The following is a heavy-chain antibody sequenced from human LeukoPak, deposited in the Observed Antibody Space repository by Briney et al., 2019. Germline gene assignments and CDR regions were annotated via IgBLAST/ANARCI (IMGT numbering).Heavy chain of an antibody. D-gene: IGHD2-15*01. CDR2: ISYDGSNK. CDR1: GFTFSSYG. Sequence: GGSLRLSCAASGFTFSSYGMHWVRQAPGKGLEWVAVISYDGSNKYYADSVKGRFTISRDNSKNTPYLQMNSLRAEDTAVFYCAKTAHCSSGSCPYQYYYGMDVWGQGTTVTVSS. V-gene: IGHV3-30*18. J-gene: IGHJ6*02. CDR3: AKTAHCSSGSCPYQYYYGMDV.